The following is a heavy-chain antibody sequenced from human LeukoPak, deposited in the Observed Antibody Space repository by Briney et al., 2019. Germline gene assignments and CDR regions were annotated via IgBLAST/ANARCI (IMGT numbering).Heavy chain of an antibody. CDR1: GGSISSYY. V-gene: IGHV4-59*01. D-gene: IGHD5-18*01. J-gene: IGHJ6*02. CDR2: IYYSGST. CDR3: ARAGVGGYEYYYYYYGMDV. Sequence: SETLSLTCTVSGGSISSYYWSWIRQPPGKGLEWIGYIYYSGSTNYNPSLKSRVTISVDTSKNQFSLKLSSVTAADTAVYYCARAGVGGYEYYYYYYGMDVWGQGTTVTVSS.